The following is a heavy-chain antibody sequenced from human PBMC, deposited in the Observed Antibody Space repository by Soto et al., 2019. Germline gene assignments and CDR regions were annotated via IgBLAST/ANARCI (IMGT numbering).Heavy chain of an antibody. CDR1: GGSISSYY. Sequence: QVQLQESGPGLVKPSETLSLTCTVSGGSISSYYWSWIRQPAGKGLEWIGRIYTSGSTNYNPSLKSRVTMSVDTAKNQFSLTLSSVTAADTAVYYCAREKGTYYDFWSGWAFDPWGQGTLVTVSS. D-gene: IGHD3-3*01. J-gene: IGHJ5*02. CDR2: IYTSGST. CDR3: AREKGTYYDFWSGWAFDP. V-gene: IGHV4-4*07.